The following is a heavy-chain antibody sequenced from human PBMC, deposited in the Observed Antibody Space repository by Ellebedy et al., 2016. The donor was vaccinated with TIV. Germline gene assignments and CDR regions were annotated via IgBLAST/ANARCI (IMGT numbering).Heavy chain of an antibody. CDR1: GYTFSSYW. D-gene: IGHD5-18*01. CDR2: VFSGDSTT. Sequence: GESLKISCEHSGYTFSSYWFGWVRQMPGKGREWIGIVFSGDSTTIYSPSFQGHVTISADKFFTTASLQWSSLEASDTAIYFCGTYIHGSHHTNNWGHGTLVTVSS. V-gene: IGHV5-51*01. J-gene: IGHJ4*01. CDR3: GTYIHGSHHTNN.